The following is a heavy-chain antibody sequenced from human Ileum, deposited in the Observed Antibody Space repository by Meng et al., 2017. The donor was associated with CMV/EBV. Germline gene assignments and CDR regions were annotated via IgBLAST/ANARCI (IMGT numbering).Heavy chain of an antibody. J-gene: IGHJ4*02. CDR3: ATTYSGRYETS. D-gene: IGHD1-26*01. Sequence: SCKASGSTFTGYHMHWVRQAPGQGLEWVGRINPKNGDTKYAEKFQGRVTMTRDTSITTAYMEVSRLRSDDTALYYCATTYSGRYETSWGQGTLVTVSS. CDR1: GSTFTGYH. V-gene: IGHV1-2*06. CDR2: INPKNGDT.